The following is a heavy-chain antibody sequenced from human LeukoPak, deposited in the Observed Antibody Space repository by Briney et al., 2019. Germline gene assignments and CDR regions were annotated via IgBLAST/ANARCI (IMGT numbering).Heavy chain of an antibody. CDR1: GGSTSNYF. D-gene: IGHD3-3*01. J-gene: IGHJ4*02. CDR3: ARDAEGRGYYFDY. V-gene: IGHV4-4*07. Sequence: SETLSLTCTVSGGSTSNYFCTWLRQSAGKGLEWIGRIHTSGSTNYNPSLKSRLSMSVDTSKNQFSLKLSSVTAADRAVYYCARDAEGRGYYFDYWGQGALVTVSS. CDR2: IHTSGST.